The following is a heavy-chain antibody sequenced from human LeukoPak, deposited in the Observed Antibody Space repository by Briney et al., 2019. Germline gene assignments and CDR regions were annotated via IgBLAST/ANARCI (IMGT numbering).Heavy chain of an antibody. CDR3: ARGTRIFRGVDY. CDR2: ISYDGSNK. CDR1: GFTFSSYA. D-gene: IGHD3-10*01. V-gene: IGHV3-30-3*01. Sequence: GGSLRLSCAASGFTFSSYAMPWVRQAPGKGLEWVAVISYDGSNKYYADSVKGRFTISRDNSKNTLYLQMNSLRAEDTAVYYCARGTRIFRGVDYWGQGTLVTVPS. J-gene: IGHJ4*02.